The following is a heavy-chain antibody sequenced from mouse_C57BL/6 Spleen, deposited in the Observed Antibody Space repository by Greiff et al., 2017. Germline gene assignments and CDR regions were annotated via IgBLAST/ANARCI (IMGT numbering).Heavy chain of an antibody. CDR1: GYTFTSYW. J-gene: IGHJ4*01. V-gene: IGHV1-64*01. Sequence: QVKLQQPGAELVKPGASVKLSCKASGYTFTSYWMHWVKPRTGQGLEWIGMIHPNSGSTNYNAKFKSKATLTVDKASSTAYMQLSSLTSEDSAVDYCARRDVYYSSAMYYWGQGTSVTVSS. CDR2: IHPNSGST. D-gene: IGHD2-3*01. CDR3: ARRDVYYSSAMYY.